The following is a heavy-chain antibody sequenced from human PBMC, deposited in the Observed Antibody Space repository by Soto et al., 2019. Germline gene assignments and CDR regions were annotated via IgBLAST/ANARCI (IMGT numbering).Heavy chain of an antibody. Sequence: PGGSLRLSCAASGFTVSSNYMSWVRQAPGKGLEWVSVIYSGGSTYYADSVKGRFTISRDNSKNTLYLQMNSLRAEDTAVYYCARSLPLWFGRSPPNAFDIWGQGAMVTVSS. CDR2: IYSGGST. CDR1: GFTVSSNY. V-gene: IGHV3-66*01. CDR3: ARSLPLWFGRSPPNAFDI. D-gene: IGHD3-10*01. J-gene: IGHJ3*02.